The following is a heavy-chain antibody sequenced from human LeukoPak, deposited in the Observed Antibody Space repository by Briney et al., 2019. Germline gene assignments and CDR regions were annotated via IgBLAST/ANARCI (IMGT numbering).Heavy chain of an antibody. Sequence: GGSLRLSCAASGFTFSSYGMHWVRQAPGKGLEWVAVISYDGSNKYYADSVKGRFTISRDNFKNTLYLQMNSLRAEDTAVYYCAKGHSGYDFGDYFDYWGQGTLVTVSS. V-gene: IGHV3-30*18. CDR3: AKGHSGYDFGDYFDY. CDR1: GFTFSSYG. CDR2: ISYDGSNK. J-gene: IGHJ4*02. D-gene: IGHD5-12*01.